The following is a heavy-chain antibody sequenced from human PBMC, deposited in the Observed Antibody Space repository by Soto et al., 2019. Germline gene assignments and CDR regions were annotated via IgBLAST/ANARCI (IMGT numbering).Heavy chain of an antibody. J-gene: IGHJ6*02. V-gene: IGHV6-1*01. CDR1: GDSVSSNSVA. CDR3: ARHFGYSSGWYSPHYYYGMDV. D-gene: IGHD6-19*01. CDR2: TYYRSKWSH. Sequence: PSQTLSLTCAISGDSVSSNSVAWNWIRQSPSGGLEWLGRTYYRSKWSHDYAVSVESRITINPDTSKNQFSLKLSSVTAADTAVYYCARHFGYSSGWYSPHYYYGMDVWGQGTTVTVSS.